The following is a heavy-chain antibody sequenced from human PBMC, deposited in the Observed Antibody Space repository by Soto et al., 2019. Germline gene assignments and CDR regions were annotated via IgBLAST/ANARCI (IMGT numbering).Heavy chain of an antibody. Sequence: PSETLSLTCTVSGGSISSYYWSWIRQPAGKGLEWIGRIYTSGSTNYNPSLKSRVTMSVDTSKNQFSLKLSSVTAADTAVYYCARGLWVNPYYYYGMDVWGQGTTVTVSS. J-gene: IGHJ6*02. CDR2: IYTSGST. D-gene: IGHD3-10*01. CDR1: GGSISSYY. CDR3: ARGLWVNPYYYYGMDV. V-gene: IGHV4-4*07.